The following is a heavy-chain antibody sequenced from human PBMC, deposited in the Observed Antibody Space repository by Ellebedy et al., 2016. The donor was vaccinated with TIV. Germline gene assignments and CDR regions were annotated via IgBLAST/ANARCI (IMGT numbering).Heavy chain of an antibody. V-gene: IGHV4-38-2*02. CDR3: SRWRVYFDY. CDR1: GSPISSGHY. CDR2: IYHSDIT. Sequence: MPSETLSLTCTVSGSPISSGHYWGWIRQPPGKWLEWIGIIYHSDITYYNPSLKSRVTISLDKSKNQFSLKLRYVTAADTAVYYCSRWRVYFDYWGQGTLVTVSS. J-gene: IGHJ4*02. D-gene: IGHD6-19*01.